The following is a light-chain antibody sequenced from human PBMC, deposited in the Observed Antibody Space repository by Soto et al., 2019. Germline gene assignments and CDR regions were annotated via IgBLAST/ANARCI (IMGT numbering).Light chain of an antibody. CDR1: SSNIGSNG. Sequence: QLVLTQAPSASGTPGQRVTISCSGSSSNIGSNGVNWYQHLPGMAPKLLTHSNDHRPSGVADRFSGSKSGTSASLAISGLQSEDEADYYCAAWDDILNGWVFGGGTKLTVL. V-gene: IGLV1-44*01. CDR3: AAWDDILNGWV. J-gene: IGLJ3*02. CDR2: SND.